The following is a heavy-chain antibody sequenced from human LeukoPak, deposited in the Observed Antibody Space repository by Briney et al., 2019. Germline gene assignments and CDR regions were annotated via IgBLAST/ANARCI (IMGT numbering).Heavy chain of an antibody. CDR1: GFTFSSYW. V-gene: IGHV3-74*01. D-gene: IGHD3-22*01. Sequence: GGSLRLSCAASGFTFSSYWMHWVRQAPGKGLVWISRINSDGSSTSYADSVKGRFTISRDNSKNTLYPQMNSLRAEDTAVYYCAREGLDDSSGYYNWFDPWGQGTLVTVSS. J-gene: IGHJ5*02. CDR3: AREGLDDSSGYYNWFDP. CDR2: INSDGSST.